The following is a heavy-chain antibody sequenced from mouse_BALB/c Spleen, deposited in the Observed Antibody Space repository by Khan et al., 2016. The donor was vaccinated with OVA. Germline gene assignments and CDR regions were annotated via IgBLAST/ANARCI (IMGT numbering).Heavy chain of an antibody. J-gene: IGHJ3*01. CDR3: TRHGFVAWFTY. Sequence: EVQLQQSGPELMKPGASVKISCKASGYSFTTYYIHWVMQSHGTSLEWIGYIDPFSGSTTYNQKFKGKATLTVAKSYSTAYIQLSNLTSEDSVVYYCTRHGFVAWFTYWGQGTLVTVSA. CDR2: IDPFSGST. D-gene: IGHD2-2*01. CDR1: GYSFTTYY. V-gene: IGHV1S135*01.